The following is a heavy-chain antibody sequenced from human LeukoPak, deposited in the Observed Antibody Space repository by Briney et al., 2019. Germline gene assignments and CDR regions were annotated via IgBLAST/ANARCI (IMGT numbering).Heavy chain of an antibody. CDR1: GGTFNSYA. V-gene: IGHV1-69*06. CDR2: IIPIFGTT. J-gene: IGHJ4*02. CDR3: ARDNDSRDPPHFDY. Sequence: ASVNLSCTASGGTFNSYAISWVRHAPGQGLEWMGGIIPIFGTTNYARKFRGRVTLTADKSTRTAYMKLSSLRSEDTAVYYCARDNDSRDPPHFDYWGQGTLVTVSS. D-gene: IGHD3-16*01.